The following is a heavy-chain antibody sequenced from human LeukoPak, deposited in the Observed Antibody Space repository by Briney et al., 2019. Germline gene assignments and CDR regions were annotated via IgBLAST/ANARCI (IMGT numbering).Heavy chain of an antibody. CDR3: ARQVVVIKWNEDYFDY. J-gene: IGHJ4*02. Sequence: SGPTLVNPTQTLTLTCTFSGFSLSTSGVGVGWIRQPPGKALEWLALIYWNDDKRYSPSLKSRLTITKDTSKNQVVLTMTNMDPVDTATYYCARQVVVIKWNEDYFDYWGQGTLVTVSS. D-gene: IGHD3-22*01. V-gene: IGHV2-5*01. CDR1: GFSLSTSGVG. CDR2: IYWNDDK.